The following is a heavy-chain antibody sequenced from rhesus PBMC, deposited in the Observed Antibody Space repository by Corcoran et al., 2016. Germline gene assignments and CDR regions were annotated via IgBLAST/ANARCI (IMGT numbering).Heavy chain of an antibody. CDR3: ARGVRDCGTTYCSSAVDY. D-gene: IGHD2-15*01. CDR2: ISGSSGST. V-gene: IGHV4-99*02. J-gene: IGHJ4*01. Sequence: QVQLQESGPGLVKPSETLSRTCAVSGYSIRSGYYWGWIRPPAGKGLEYIGYISGSSGSTYYNPSLESRVTITNDTSKNQFSLKLSSVTAADTAVYYCARGVRDCGTTYCSSAVDYWGQGVLVTVSS. CDR1: GYSIRSGYY.